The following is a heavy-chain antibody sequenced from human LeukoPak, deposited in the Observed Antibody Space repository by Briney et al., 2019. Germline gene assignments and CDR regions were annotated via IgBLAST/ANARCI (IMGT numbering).Heavy chain of an antibody. D-gene: IGHD6-6*01. Sequence: SSETLSLTCTVSGGSMNNYHWGWIRQPPGKGLEWIGSIFSNGNTYDNPSLKSRVTISIDMAGNQFSLQLRSVTAADTAVYYCARVGHLVDIRHFQYFQHWGQGTLVTVSS. CDR3: ARVGHLVDIRHFQYFQH. V-gene: IGHV4-59*01. CDR2: IFSNGNT. CDR1: GGSMNNYH. J-gene: IGHJ1*01.